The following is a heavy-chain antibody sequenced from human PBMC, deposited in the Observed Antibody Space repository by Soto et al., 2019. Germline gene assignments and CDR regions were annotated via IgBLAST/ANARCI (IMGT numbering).Heavy chain of an antibody. CDR3: ASFSLVRSYGIDY. Sequence: PSETLSLTCAVSGYSISSGYYWGWIRQPPGKGLEWIGSIYHSGSTYYNPSLKSRVTISLDTSKNQFSLKLSSVTAADTAVYYCASFSLVRSYGIDYWGQGTLVTVSS. CDR1: GYSISSGYY. J-gene: IGHJ4*02. CDR2: IYHSGST. V-gene: IGHV4-38-2*01. D-gene: IGHD4-17*01.